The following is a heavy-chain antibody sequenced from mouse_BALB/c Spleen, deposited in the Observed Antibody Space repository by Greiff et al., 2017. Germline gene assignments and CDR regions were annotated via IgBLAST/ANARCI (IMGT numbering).Heavy chain of an antibody. V-gene: IGHV3-2*02. D-gene: IGHD2-14*01. J-gene: IGHJ4*01. CDR3: ARNYRYGDRYYYAMDY. Sequence: EVKLMESGPGLVKPSQSLSLTCTVTGYSITSDYAWNWIRQFPGNKLEWMGYISYSGSTSYNPSLKSRISITRDTSKNQFFLQLNSVTTEDTATYYCARNYRYGDRYYYAMDYWGQGTSVTVSS. CDR2: ISYSGST. CDR1: GYSITSDYA.